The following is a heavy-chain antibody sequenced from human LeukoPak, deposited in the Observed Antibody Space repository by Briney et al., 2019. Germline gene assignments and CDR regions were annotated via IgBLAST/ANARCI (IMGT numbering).Heavy chain of an antibody. CDR2: IYSSGST. CDR3: ARASQVYYFEN. J-gene: IGHJ4*02. V-gene: IGHV4-59*12. CDR1: GDSIRSYY. Sequence: SETLSLTCSVSGDSIRSYYWSWIRQPPGKGLEWIGYIYSSGSTDCNPSLKSRVTISVDTSKRQFSLKLSAATAADTAVYYCARASQVYYFENWGQGTLVTVSS.